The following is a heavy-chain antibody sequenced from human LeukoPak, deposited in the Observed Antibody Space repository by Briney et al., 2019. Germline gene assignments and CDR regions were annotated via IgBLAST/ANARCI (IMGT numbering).Heavy chain of an antibody. CDR2: INPNTGGT. V-gene: IGHV1-2*02. Sequence: ASVKVSCKASGYTFTGYYIYWVRQAPGQGLELMGWINPNTGGTNYAQKFQGRVTMTRDTSISTAYMELTRLRSDDTAVYYCARDSMPDYWGQGTLVTVSS. CDR1: GYTFTGYY. J-gene: IGHJ4*02. D-gene: IGHD2/OR15-2a*01. CDR3: ARDSMPDY.